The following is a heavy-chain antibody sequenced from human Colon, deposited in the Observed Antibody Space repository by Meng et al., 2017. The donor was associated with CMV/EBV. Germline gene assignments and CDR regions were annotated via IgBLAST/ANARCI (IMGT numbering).Heavy chain of an antibody. J-gene: IGHJ1*01. CDR3: ARAGYCSSTSCYMEKYFQH. V-gene: IGHV1-18*01. CDR1: GYTFTTYG. Sequence: ASVKVSCKASGYTFTTYGITWVRQAPGQGLEWMGLISPYNGNTKYAQRLQDRVTMTTDTSTSTAYMELRSLRSDDTAVYYCARAGYCSSTSCYMEKYFQHWGQGTLVTVSS. CDR2: ISPYNGNT. D-gene: IGHD2-2*02.